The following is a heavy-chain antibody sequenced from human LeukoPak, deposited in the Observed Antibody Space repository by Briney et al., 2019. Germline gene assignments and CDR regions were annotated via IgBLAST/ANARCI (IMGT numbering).Heavy chain of an antibody. D-gene: IGHD1-26*01. CDR2: IYTSGST. Sequence: SETLSLTCTVSGGSISSGSYYWSWIRQPAGKGLEWIGRIYTSGSTNYNPSLKSRVTISVDTSKNQFSLKLSSVTAADTAVYYCASGSYLFDYWGQGTVVTVSS. J-gene: IGHJ4*02. V-gene: IGHV4-61*02. CDR1: GGSISSGSYY. CDR3: ASGSYLFDY.